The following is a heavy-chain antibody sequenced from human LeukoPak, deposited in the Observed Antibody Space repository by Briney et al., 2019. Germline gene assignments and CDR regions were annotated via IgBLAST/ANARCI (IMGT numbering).Heavy chain of an antibody. Sequence: ASVKVSCKASGYTFTGYYMHWVRQAPGQGLESLGWINPNSGGTNYAQKFQGRVTMTRDTSISTAYMELSRLRSDDTAVYYCASRYCSSTSCRIDWFDPWGQGTLVTVSS. V-gene: IGHV1-2*02. J-gene: IGHJ5*02. D-gene: IGHD2-2*01. CDR2: INPNSGGT. CDR3: ASRYCSSTSCRIDWFDP. CDR1: GYTFTGYY.